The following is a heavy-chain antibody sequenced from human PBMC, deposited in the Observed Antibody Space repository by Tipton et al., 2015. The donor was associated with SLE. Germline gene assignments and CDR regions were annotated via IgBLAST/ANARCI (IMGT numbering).Heavy chain of an antibody. D-gene: IGHD6-13*01. V-gene: IGHV4-31*02. J-gene: IGHJ4*02. CDR3: VREGGGLAAAGPDY. CDR2: TYHSGSS. Sequence: LRLSCSVSGASLTSGGYFWSWIRQFPGKDLEWIGNTYHSGSSYYRSSLKSRVTISLDTSKNQFSLKLTSVTAADTAVYYCVREGGGLAAAGPDYWGQGILVIVSS. CDR1: GASLTSGGYF.